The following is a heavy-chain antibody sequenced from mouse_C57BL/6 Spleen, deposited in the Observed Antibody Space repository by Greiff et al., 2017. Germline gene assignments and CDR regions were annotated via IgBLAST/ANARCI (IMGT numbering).Heavy chain of an antibody. Sequence: QVQLQQSGPELVKPGASVKISCKASGYAFSSSWMNWVKQRPGKGLEWIGRIYPGDGDTNYNGEFKGKAPLTADKSSSTAYVQLSSLTSEDSAVYFGARPSGYVEETFDYWGEGNTLTGSS. V-gene: IGHV1-82*01. D-gene: IGHD3-2*02. CDR2: IYPGDGDT. J-gene: IGHJ2*01. CDR3: ARPSGYVEETFDY. CDR1: GYAFSSSW.